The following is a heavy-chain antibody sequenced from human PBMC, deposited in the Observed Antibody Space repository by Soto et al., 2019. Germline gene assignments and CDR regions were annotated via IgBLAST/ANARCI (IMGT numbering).Heavy chain of an antibody. CDR1: GFTYSSYA. CDR2: ISGSGGST. V-gene: IGHV3-23*01. Sequence: EVQLLESGGGLVQPGGSLRLSCAASGFTYSSYAMSWVRQAPGKGLEWVSAISGSGGSTYYADSVKGRFTISRDNSKNTLYLQMNSLRAEDTAVYYCAKAPTNYGSGSYYYYWGQGTLVTVSS. D-gene: IGHD3-10*01. CDR3: AKAPTNYGSGSYYYY. J-gene: IGHJ4*02.